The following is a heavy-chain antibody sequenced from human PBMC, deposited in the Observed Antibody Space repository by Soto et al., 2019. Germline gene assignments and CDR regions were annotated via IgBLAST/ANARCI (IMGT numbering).Heavy chain of an antibody. CDR1: GFSVSSNY. D-gene: IGHD6-25*01. Sequence: EVQLVESGGGLVQPGGSLRLSCEASGFSVSSNYISWVRQAPGKGLEWVSVVYSGGSTDYADSVRGRFTVSRDTSRNTLSLQMNSLRIEDPAVYYCVRDGQRQPLSWGQGTLVTVSP. V-gene: IGHV3-66*01. CDR2: VYSGGST. J-gene: IGHJ5*02. CDR3: VRDGQRQPLS.